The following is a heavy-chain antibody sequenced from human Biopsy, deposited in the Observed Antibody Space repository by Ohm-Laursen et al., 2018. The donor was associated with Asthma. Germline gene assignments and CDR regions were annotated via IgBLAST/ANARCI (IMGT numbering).Heavy chain of an antibody. J-gene: IGHJ4*02. D-gene: IGHD2-15*01. Sequence: GASVKVSCKASGGTFSSNSINWVRQAPGQGLDWMGWISVYNGDTDYAQKLQGRVTMTTDTSTSTAYMELRSLRSDDTAVYYCARHRGYCTGGSCYPDFDYWGQGTLVTVSS. CDR2: ISVYNGDT. V-gene: IGHV1-18*04. CDR1: GGTFSSNS. CDR3: ARHRGYCTGGSCYPDFDY.